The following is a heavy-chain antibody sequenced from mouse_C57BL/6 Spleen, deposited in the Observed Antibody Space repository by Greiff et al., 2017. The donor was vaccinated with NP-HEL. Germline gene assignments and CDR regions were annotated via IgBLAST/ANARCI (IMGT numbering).Heavy chain of an antibody. Sequence: VQLQQSGAELVKPGASVKISCKASGYAFSSYWMNWVKQRPGKGLEWIGQIYPGDGDTNYNGKFKGKATLTADKSSSTAYMQLSSLTSEDSAVYFCARRLRRSFFDYWGQGTTLTVSS. CDR2: IYPGDGDT. CDR1: GYAFSSYW. J-gene: IGHJ2*01. D-gene: IGHD2-4*01. V-gene: IGHV1-80*01. CDR3: ARRLRRSFFDY.